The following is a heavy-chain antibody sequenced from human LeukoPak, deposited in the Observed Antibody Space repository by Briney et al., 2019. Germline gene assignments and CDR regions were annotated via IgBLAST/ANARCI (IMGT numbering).Heavy chain of an antibody. CDR1: GFTFNDYA. J-gene: IGHJ3*02. Sequence: GGSLRLSCAASGFTFNDYAMHWVRQGPGKGLEWVAGISWNSGTVGYADSVKGRFTISRDNAKNFLFLQMSSLRVEDTALYYCAKDSYGGSGSYYLYSFDMWGQGTVVTVSS. D-gene: IGHD3-10*01. CDR3: AKDSYGGSGSYYLYSFDM. V-gene: IGHV3-9*01. CDR2: ISWNSGTV.